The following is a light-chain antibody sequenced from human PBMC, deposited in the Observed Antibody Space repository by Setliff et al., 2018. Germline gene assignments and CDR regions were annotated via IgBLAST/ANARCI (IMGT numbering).Light chain of an antibody. Sequence: QSVLTQPASVSGSPGQSITISCTGSSSDIGAYDYVSWYQQHPGKAPKLMIYDVNNRPSGVSNRFSGSKSGNTASLTISGLQAEDEADYYCSSYTSRTTLDVFGNGTKGTVL. J-gene: IGLJ1*01. CDR3: SSYTSRTTLDV. V-gene: IGLV2-14*03. CDR1: SSDIGAYDY. CDR2: DVN.